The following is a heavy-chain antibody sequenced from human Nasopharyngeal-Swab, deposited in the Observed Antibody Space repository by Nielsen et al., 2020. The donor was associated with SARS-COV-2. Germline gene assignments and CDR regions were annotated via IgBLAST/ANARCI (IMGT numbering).Heavy chain of an antibody. CDR2: ISSSGSTI. V-gene: IGHV3-11*01. J-gene: IGHJ4*02. Sequence: GESLKISCAASGFTFSDYYMSWIRQAPGKGLEWVSYISSSGSTIYYADSVKGRFTISRDNVKNSLYLQMNSLRAEDTAVYYCARETYYYDSSGPAFDYWGQGTLVTVSS. CDR1: GFTFSDYY. D-gene: IGHD3-22*01. CDR3: ARETYYYDSSGPAFDY.